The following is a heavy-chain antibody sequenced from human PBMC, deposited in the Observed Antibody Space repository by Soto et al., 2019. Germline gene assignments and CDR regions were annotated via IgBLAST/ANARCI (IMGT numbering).Heavy chain of an antibody. CDR2: MHRNGNST. J-gene: IGHJ5*01. Sequence: EVHLVESGGGVVRPGGSLRLACVVSGFSLEEYGMSWVRQAPGKGPEWVSGMHRNGNSTGYADSVKGRFTISRDDAKNSLYLQMNSLRAEDTAFYYCARDHRWGYEYGDYGDSWGHGTLVTVSS. V-gene: IGHV3-20*04. CDR1: GFSLEEYG. D-gene: IGHD4-17*01. CDR3: ARDHRWGYEYGDYGDS.